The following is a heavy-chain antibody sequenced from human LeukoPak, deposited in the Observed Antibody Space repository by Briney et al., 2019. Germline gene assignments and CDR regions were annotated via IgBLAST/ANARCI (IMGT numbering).Heavy chain of an antibody. CDR1: GGSISSGGYY. D-gene: IGHD3-22*01. CDR3: ARGLSYYDSSGYPN. Sequence: SQTLSLTCTVSGGSISSGGYYWSWIRQHPGKGLEWIGYIYYSGSTYYNPSLKSRVTISVDTSKNQFSLKLSSVTAADTAVYYCARGLSYYDSSGYPNWGQGTLVTVSS. J-gene: IGHJ4*02. CDR2: IYYSGST. V-gene: IGHV4-31*03.